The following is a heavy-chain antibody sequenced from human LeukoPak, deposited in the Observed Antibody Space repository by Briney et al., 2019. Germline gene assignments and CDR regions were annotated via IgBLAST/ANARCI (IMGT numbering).Heavy chain of an antibody. V-gene: IGHV3-23*01. CDR2: ISGGGVTT. CDR1: GFTSIAYA. J-gene: IGHJ3*02. Sequence: PGGSLRLSCVGSGFTSIAYALTWARQAPGKGLEWVSGISGGGVTTYYADSVRGRFSISRDNSKNTLYLQMNSLRAEDTAVYYCARGVERPREAAAFDIWGQGTVVTVSS. D-gene: IGHD1-1*01. CDR3: ARGVERPREAAAFDI.